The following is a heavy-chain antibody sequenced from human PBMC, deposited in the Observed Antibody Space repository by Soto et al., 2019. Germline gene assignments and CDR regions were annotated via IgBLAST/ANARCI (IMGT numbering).Heavy chain of an antibody. D-gene: IGHD6-19*01. CDR1: GFTFSSYA. CDR2: ISGSGGST. J-gene: IGHJ4*02. CDR3: ATGGGSGWYGGGYFDY. Sequence: EVQLLESGGGLVQPGGSLRLSCAASGFTFSSYAMSWVRQAPGKGLEWFSAISGSGGSTYYADSVKGRFTISRDNSKNTLYLQMNSLRAEDTAVYYCATGGGSGWYGGGYFDYWGQGTLVTVSS. V-gene: IGHV3-23*01.